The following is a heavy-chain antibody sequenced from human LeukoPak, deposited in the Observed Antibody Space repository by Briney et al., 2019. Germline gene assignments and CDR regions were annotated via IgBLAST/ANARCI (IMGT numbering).Heavy chain of an antibody. CDR3: ASLGHEFGDSDP. J-gene: IGHJ5*02. CDR1: GGTFSSYA. CDR2: IIPIFGTA. Sequence: SVKVSCKASGGTFSSYAISWVRQAPGQGLEWMGGIIPIFGTANYAQKFQGRVTITADESTSTAYMELSSLRSEDTAVYYCASLGHEFGDSDPWGQGTLVTVSS. V-gene: IGHV1-69*13. D-gene: IGHD3-10*01.